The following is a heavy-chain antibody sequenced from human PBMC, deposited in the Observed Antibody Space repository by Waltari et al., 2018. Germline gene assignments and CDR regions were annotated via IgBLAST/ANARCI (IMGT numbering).Heavy chain of an antibody. J-gene: IGHJ4*02. CDR2: IYYSGST. D-gene: IGHD6-19*01. CDR3: ARDRGGIAVAGTGYFDY. V-gene: IGHV4-39*07. Sequence: QLQLQESGPGLVKPSETLSLTCTVSGGSISSSSYYWGWIRQPPGKGLEWIGSIYYSGSTYYNPSLKSRVTISVDTSKNQFSLKLSSVTAADTAVYYCARDRGGIAVAGTGYFDYWGQGTLVTVSS. CDR1: GGSISSSSYY.